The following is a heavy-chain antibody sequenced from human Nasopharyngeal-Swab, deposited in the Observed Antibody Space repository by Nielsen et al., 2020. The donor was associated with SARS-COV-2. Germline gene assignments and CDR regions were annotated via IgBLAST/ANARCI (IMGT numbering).Heavy chain of an antibody. D-gene: IGHD3-9*01. CDR1: GGSISSSSYY. Sequence: SETLSLTCTVSGGSISSSSYYWSWIRQPPGKGLEWIGYIYYSGSTNYNPSLKSRVTISVDTSKNQFSLKLSSVTAADTAVYYCARDAGSPLRYFDWPLMDVWGQGTTVTVSS. V-gene: IGHV4-61*01. J-gene: IGHJ6*02. CDR2: IYYSGST. CDR3: ARDAGSPLRYFDWPLMDV.